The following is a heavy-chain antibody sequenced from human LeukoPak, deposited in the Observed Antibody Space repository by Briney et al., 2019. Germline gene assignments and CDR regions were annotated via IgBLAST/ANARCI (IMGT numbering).Heavy chain of an antibody. V-gene: IGHV1-18*01. CDR1: GYTFTSYG. Sequence: ASVKVSCKASGYTFTSYGISWVRQAPGQGLEWMGWISAYNGNTNYAQKLQGRVTMTTDTSTSTAYMELRSLRSDDTAVYYCARGADIVATRGNWFDPWGQGTLVTVSS. CDR3: ARGADIVATRGNWFDP. J-gene: IGHJ5*02. D-gene: IGHD5-12*01. CDR2: ISAYNGNT.